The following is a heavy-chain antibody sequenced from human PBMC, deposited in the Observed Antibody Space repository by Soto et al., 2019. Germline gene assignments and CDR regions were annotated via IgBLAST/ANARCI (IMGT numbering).Heavy chain of an antibody. V-gene: IGHV1-69*02. CDR2: IIPILGIA. Sequence: ASVKVSCKASGGTFSSYTISWVRQAPGQGLEWMGRIIPILGIANYAQKFQGRVTITADKSTSTAYMELSSLRSEDTAVYYCARVQPPPINYGDYEKGGVGGDFDYWGQGTLVTVSS. D-gene: IGHD4-17*01. CDR1: GGTFSSYT. J-gene: IGHJ4*02. CDR3: ARVQPPPINYGDYEKGGVGGDFDY.